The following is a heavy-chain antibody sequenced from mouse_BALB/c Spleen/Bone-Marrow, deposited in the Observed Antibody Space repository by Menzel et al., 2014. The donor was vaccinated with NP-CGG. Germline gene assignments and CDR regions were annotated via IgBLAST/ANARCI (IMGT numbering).Heavy chain of an antibody. CDR1: GFSLTSYG. CDR3: ARERPNYFDN. CDR2: IWAGGST. Sequence: VNLVDSGPGLVAPSQSLSITCTVSGFSLTSYGVHWVRQPPGKGLEWLGVIWAGGSTDYNSALMSRLSISKDNSKSQVFLKMNSLQTDDTAMYYCARERPNYFDNWGQGTVLTVSS. V-gene: IGHV2-9*02. J-gene: IGHJ2*01.